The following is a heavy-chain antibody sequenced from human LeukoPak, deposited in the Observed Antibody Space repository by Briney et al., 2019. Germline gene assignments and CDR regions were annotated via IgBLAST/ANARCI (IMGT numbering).Heavy chain of an antibody. J-gene: IGHJ4*02. V-gene: IGHV3-48*02. D-gene: IGHD5-18*01. CDR3: VTDTSMGGLFDY. Sequence: GGSLRLSCAVSGFTFSTYEMDWVRQAPGKGLEWVSYISSSSNTIYYADSVKGRFTISRDNAKNSLYLQMNSLRDEDTALYYCVTDTSMGGLFDYWGQGTLVTVSS. CDR2: ISSSSNTI. CDR1: GFTFSTYE.